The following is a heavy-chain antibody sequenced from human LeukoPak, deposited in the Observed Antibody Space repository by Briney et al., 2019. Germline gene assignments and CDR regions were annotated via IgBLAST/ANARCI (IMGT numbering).Heavy chain of an antibody. J-gene: IGHJ3*02. D-gene: IGHD3-16*01. Sequence: QPGGSLRLSCAASGFTFSSYAMHWVRQAPGKGLEWVAVISYDGSNKYYADSVKGRFTISRDNSKNTLYLQMNSLRAEDTAVYYCARAQGVSAFDIWGQGTMVTVSS. CDR2: ISYDGSNK. CDR1: GFTFSSYA. V-gene: IGHV3-30*04. CDR3: ARAQGVSAFDI.